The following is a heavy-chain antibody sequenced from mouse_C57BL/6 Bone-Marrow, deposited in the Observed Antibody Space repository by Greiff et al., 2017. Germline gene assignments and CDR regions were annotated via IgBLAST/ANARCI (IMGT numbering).Heavy chain of an antibody. CDR1: GFSLTGYG. J-gene: IGHJ4*01. V-gene: IGHV2-2*01. CDR3: SSNRGLLRAMDY. D-gene: IGHD2-3*01. CDR2: IWSGGST. Sequence: QVQLQQSGPGLVQPSQSLSITCTVSGFSLTGYGVQWVRQSPGKGLEWLGVIWSGGSTDYNAAFISRLSICKDNFKSQVFFKMNSLHADDTAIYYCSSNRGLLRAMDYWGQGTSVTVSS.